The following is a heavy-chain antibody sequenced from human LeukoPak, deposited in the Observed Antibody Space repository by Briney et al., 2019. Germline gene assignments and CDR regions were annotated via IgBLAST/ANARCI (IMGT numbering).Heavy chain of an antibody. V-gene: IGHV3-11*01. CDR2: ITNSGSDI. J-gene: IGHJ4*02. CDR1: GFTFSDFN. D-gene: IGHD6-13*01. Sequence: GGSLRLSCVVSGFTFSDFNMSWLRQAPGKGLEWISYITNSGSDIEYADSVKGRFTISWDNAKKSLYLEMNTLRAEDTAIYYCACPYRSRFDYWGQGTLVTVSS. CDR3: ACPYRSRFDY.